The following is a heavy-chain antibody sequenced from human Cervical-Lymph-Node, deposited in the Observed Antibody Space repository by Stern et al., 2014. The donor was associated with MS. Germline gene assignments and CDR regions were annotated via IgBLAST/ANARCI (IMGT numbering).Heavy chain of an antibody. CDR1: GFTFSSYG. D-gene: IGHD3-22*01. CDR3: ARDGPDSSGYYWFWDY. CDR2: IWDDGSNK. Sequence: VQLVESGGGVVQPGRSLRLSCAASGFTFSSYGMHWVRQAPGQGLEWVVVIWDDGSNKNYADSVKGRFTISRDNSKNSLYLQMNSLRAEDTAVYYCARDGPDSSGYYWFWDYWGQGTLVTVSS. J-gene: IGHJ4*02. V-gene: IGHV3-33*01.